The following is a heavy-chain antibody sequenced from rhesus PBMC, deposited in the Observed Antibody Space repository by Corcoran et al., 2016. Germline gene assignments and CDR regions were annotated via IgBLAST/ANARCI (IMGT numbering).Heavy chain of an antibody. CDR1: GYSISSGYY. J-gene: IGHJ4*01. CDR3: ARDHDEDDYGYYYTGGDY. D-gene: IGHD3-9*01. V-gene: IGHV4-122*02. Sequence: QVQLQESGPGLVKPSETLSLTCAVSGYSISSGYYWSWIRQPPGKGLEWIGYITNSGSTTYHPPHKGRVTISRDTSKNQFSLKRRSVTAADPAVYYCARDHDEDDYGYYYTGGDYWGQGVLVTVSS. CDR2: ITNSGST.